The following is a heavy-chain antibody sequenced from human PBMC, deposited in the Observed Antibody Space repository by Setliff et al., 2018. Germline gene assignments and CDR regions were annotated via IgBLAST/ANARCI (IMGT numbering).Heavy chain of an antibody. D-gene: IGHD3-22*01. Sequence: ASVKVSCKASGYTFTSYGVHWVRQAPEQRLEWMGWINAANGNTKYSQKFQGRVTITRDTSASTAYMELSSLRSEDTAVYYCARDKGYDSSGYYFYYYYYMDVWGKGTTVTVSS. CDR1: GYTFTSYG. V-gene: IGHV1-3*01. CDR3: ARDKGYDSSGYYFYYYYYMDV. J-gene: IGHJ6*03. CDR2: INAANGNT.